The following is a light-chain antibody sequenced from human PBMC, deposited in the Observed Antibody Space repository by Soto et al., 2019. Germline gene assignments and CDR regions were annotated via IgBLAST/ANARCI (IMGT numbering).Light chain of an antibody. CDR3: QQYNSYWT. CDR2: DAS. V-gene: IGKV1-5*01. J-gene: IGKJ1*01. CDR1: QSISSW. Sequence: DSQMTQSPATLSASVGDRVTITCRASQSISSWLAWYQQKPGKAPKLLIYDASSLESGVPSRFGGSGSGTEFTLTISSLQPDDFATYYCQQYNSYWTFGQGTKVDI.